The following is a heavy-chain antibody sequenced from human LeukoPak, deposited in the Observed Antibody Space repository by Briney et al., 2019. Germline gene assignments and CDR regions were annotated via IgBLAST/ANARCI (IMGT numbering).Heavy chain of an antibody. Sequence: GGSLRLSCEGSAFIFSGHWMNWVRQTPGKGLEWVASIKEDGSERQYVDSVKGRFSISRDNTKNSLYLQMNSLRVEDTAFYYCAKDNRRHYTSGPNPDSLHWGQGALVTVSS. CDR2: IKEDGSER. CDR3: AKDNRRHYTSGPNPDSLH. D-gene: IGHD6-19*01. J-gene: IGHJ4*02. V-gene: IGHV3-7*03. CDR1: AFIFSGHW.